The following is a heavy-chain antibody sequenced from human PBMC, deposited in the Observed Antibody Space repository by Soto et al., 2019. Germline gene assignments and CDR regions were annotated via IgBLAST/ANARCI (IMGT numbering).Heavy chain of an antibody. CDR3: ATTRVPGGYYYYGMDV. D-gene: IGHD3-10*01. V-gene: IGHV5-51*01. Sequence: PGESLKISCKGSGYSFTSYWIGWVRQMPGKGLEWMGIIYPGDSDTRYSPSFQGQVTISADKSISTAYLQWSSLKASDTAMYYCATTRVPGGYYYYGMDVWGQGTTVTVSS. J-gene: IGHJ6*02. CDR1: GYSFTSYW. CDR2: IYPGDSDT.